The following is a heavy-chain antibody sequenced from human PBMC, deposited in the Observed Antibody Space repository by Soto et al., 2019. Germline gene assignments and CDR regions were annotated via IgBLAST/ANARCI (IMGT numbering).Heavy chain of an antibody. CDR1: GYTFTSYG. CDR2: ISAYNGNT. Sequence: ASVKVSCKASGYTFTSYGISWVRQAPGQGLEWMGWISAYNGNTNYAQKLQGRVTMTTDTSTSTAYMELRSLRSDDTAVYYCARDYRPYSNYGEVFDYWGQGTLVTVSS. V-gene: IGHV1-18*01. J-gene: IGHJ4*02. D-gene: IGHD4-4*01. CDR3: ARDYRPYSNYGEVFDY.